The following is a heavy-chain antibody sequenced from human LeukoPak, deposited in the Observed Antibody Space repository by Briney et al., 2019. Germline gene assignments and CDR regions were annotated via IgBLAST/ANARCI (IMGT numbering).Heavy chain of an antibody. D-gene: IGHD3-16*01. CDR3: VRDVGAVRGEVYFDY. Sequence: GGSLRLSCAASGFTFSSYWMTWVRQAPGKGLEWVGNIKRDGSERYYVDSVKGRFTISRDNAKNSLYLQMNSLRAEDTAIYYCVRDVGAVRGEVYFDYWGQGTLVTVSS. J-gene: IGHJ4*02. CDR2: IKRDGSER. CDR1: GFTFSSYW. V-gene: IGHV3-7*01.